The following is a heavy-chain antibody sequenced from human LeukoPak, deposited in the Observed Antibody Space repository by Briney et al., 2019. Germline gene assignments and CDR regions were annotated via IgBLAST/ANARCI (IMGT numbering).Heavy chain of an antibody. J-gene: IGHJ6*04. V-gene: IGHV1-3*01. D-gene: IGHD2-2*01. CDR1: GYTFTSYA. CDR3: AGERIVVVPAARPDGVYYYYYGMDV. CDR2: INAGNGNT. Sequence: VASVKVSCKASGYTFTSYAMHWVRQAPGQRLEWMGWINAGNGNTKYSQRFQGRVTITRDTSASTAYMELSSLRSEDTAVYYCAGERIVVVPAARPDGVYYYYYGMDVWGKGTTVTVSS.